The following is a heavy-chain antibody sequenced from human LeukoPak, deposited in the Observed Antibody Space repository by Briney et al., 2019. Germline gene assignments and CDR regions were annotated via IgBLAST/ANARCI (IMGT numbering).Heavy chain of an antibody. CDR1: GFTFSNYA. Sequence: PGGSLRLSCAATGFTFSNYAIHWGRQAPGKGLEWVSYVGYSGSTIYYADSVKGRFTISRDNAKNSLYLQMNSLRADDTALYYCARGSGGDYWGQGTLVTVSS. V-gene: IGHV3-48*03. CDR2: VGYSGSTI. J-gene: IGHJ4*02. CDR3: ARGSGGDY.